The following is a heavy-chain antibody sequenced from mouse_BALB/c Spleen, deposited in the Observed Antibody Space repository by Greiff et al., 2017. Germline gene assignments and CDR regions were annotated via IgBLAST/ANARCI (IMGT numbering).Heavy chain of an antibody. J-gene: IGHJ2*01. V-gene: IGHV1S127*01. CDR3: TRCRYGSFYYFDY. D-gene: IGHD1-1*01. CDR1: GYTFTSYW. Sequence: QVQLQQSGAELVKPGASVKLSCKASGYTFTSYWMHWVKQRPGQGLEWIGTIDPSDSYTSYNQKFKGKATLTVDTSSSTAYMQLSSLTSEDSAVYYCTRCRYGSFYYFDYWGQGTTLTVSS. CDR2: IDPSDSYT.